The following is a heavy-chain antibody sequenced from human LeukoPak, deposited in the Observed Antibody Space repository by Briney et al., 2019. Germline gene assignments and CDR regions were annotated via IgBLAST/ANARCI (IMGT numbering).Heavy chain of an antibody. D-gene: IGHD3-9*01. CDR2: IKSKTDGGTT. CDR1: GFTFSNAW. Sequence: GGSLRLSCAASGFTFSNAWMSWVRQAPGKGLEWVGRIKSKTDGGTTDYAAPVKGRFTISRDDSKNTLYLQMNSLKTEDTAVYYCTTAGWLLYADYYYYYMDVWGKGTTVTVSS. CDR3: TTAGWLLYADYYYYYMDV. J-gene: IGHJ6*03. V-gene: IGHV3-15*01.